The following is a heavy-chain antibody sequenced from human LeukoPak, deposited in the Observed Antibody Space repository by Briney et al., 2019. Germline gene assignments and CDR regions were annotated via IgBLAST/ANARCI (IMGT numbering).Heavy chain of an antibody. Sequence: PGGSLRLSCAASGFTFSDYYMSWIRQAPGKGLEWVSYISSSGSTIYYADSVKGRFTISRDNAKNSLYPQMNSLRAEDTAVYYCAREVTTVVTYDAFDIWGQGTMVTVSS. V-gene: IGHV3-11*01. D-gene: IGHD4-23*01. CDR1: GFTFSDYY. CDR3: AREVTTVVTYDAFDI. J-gene: IGHJ3*02. CDR2: ISSSGSTI.